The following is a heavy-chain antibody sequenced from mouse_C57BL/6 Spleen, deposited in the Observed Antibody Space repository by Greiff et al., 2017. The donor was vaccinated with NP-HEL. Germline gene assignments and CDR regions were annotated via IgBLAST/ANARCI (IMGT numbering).Heavy chain of an antibody. CDR2: IYPGDGDT. J-gene: IGHJ3*01. CDR3: ARDYYGSSYDWFAY. Sequence: QLQQSGPELVKPGASVKISCKASGYAFSSSWMNWVKQRPGKGLEWIGRIYPGDGDTNYNGKFKGKATLTADKSSSTAYMQLSSLTSEDSAVYFCARDYYGSSYDWFAYWGQGTLVTVSA. V-gene: IGHV1-82*01. CDR1: GYAFSSSW. D-gene: IGHD1-1*01.